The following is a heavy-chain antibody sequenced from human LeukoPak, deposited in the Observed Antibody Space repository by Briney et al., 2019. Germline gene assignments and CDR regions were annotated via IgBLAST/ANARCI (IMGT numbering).Heavy chain of an antibody. CDR1: GFTFDDYA. J-gene: IGHJ6*03. V-gene: IGHV3-9*01. D-gene: IGHD1-1*01. Sequence: GGSLRLSCAASGFTFDDYAMHWVRQAPGKGLEWVSGITWNSDSVGYADSVKGRFTISRDNAKNSLYLRMNSLRAEDTAFYYCARGRKEYNYYYYYMDVWGKGTTVTVSS. CDR3: ARGRKEYNYYYYYMDV. CDR2: ITWNSDSV.